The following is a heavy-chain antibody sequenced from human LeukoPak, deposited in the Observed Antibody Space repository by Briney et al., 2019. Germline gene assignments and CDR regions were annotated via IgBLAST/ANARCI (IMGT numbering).Heavy chain of an antibody. Sequence: SQTLSLTCTVSGGSISSGGYYWSWIRQHPGKGLEWIGYIYYSGSTNYNPSLKSRVTISVDTSKNQFSLKLSSVTAADTAVYYWARGRYSGYGRSYYYGRDVGAQGTTVTVSS. CDR1: GGSISSGGYY. D-gene: IGHD5-12*01. CDR3: ARGRYSGYGRSYYYGRDV. V-gene: IGHV4-31*03. J-gene: IGHJ6*02. CDR2: IYYSGST.